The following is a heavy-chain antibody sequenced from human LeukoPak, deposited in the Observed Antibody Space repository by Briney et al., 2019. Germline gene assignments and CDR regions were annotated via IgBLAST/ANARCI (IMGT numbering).Heavy chain of an antibody. Sequence: SETLSLTCSVSGGSINNYYWSWIRQPPGKGPEWIAYMYHTGSTKFKPSLKSRVTISVDTSKNQVSLKLRSVTAADTAVYYCARVVNYYDSSGYSARTNWFDPWGQGTLVTVSS. J-gene: IGHJ5*02. D-gene: IGHD3-22*01. V-gene: IGHV4-59*01. CDR2: MYHTGST. CDR1: GGSINNYY. CDR3: ARVVNYYDSSGYSARTNWFDP.